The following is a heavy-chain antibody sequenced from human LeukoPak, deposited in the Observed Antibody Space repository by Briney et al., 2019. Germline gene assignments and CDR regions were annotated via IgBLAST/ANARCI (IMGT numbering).Heavy chain of an antibody. CDR2: IYYSGST. CDR3: ARSYYDSSGYVTSGLRAFDI. CDR1: GGSISSYY. D-gene: IGHD3-22*01. J-gene: IGHJ3*02. V-gene: IGHV4-59*08. Sequence: PSETLSLTCTVSGGSISSYYWSWIRQPPGKGLEWIGYIYYSGSTNYNPSLKSRVTISVDTSKNQFSLKLSSVTAADTAVYYCARSYYDSSGYVTSGLRAFDIWGQGTMVTVSS.